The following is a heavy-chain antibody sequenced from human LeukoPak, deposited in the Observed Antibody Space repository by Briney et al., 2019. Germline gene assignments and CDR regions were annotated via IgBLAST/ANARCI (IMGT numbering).Heavy chain of an antibody. CDR2: ISYDGSNK. J-gene: IGHJ3*02. Sequence: PGGSLRLSCAASGFTFSSYAMHWVRQAPGKGLEWVAVISYDGSNKYYADSVKGRFTISRDNSKNTLYLQMNSLRAEDTAVYYCTRDQGYCSGGRCYSVFDIWGQGTMVTVSS. CDR1: GFTFSSYA. V-gene: IGHV3-30-3*01. D-gene: IGHD2-15*01. CDR3: TRDQGYCSGGRCYSVFDI.